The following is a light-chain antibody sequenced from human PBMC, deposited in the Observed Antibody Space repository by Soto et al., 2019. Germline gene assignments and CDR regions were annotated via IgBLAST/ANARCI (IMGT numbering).Light chain of an antibody. J-gene: IGKJ4*01. CDR3: QLRMNWPSLLT. V-gene: IGKV3-11*01. Sequence: EIVLTQSPATLSLSPGERATLSCRASQSVSSYLAWYQQKPGQAPRLLIYDASNRATGIPARFSGSGSGTDFTLTISSLEPEYSAVFYCQLRMNWPSLLTFGGGTNVEIK. CDR2: DAS. CDR1: QSVSSY.